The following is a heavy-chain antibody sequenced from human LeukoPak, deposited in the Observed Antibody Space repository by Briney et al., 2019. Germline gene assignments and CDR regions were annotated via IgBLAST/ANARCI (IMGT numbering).Heavy chain of an antibody. CDR2: ISPNSGGT. J-gene: IGHJ3*02. CDR1: GYTFTGYY. D-gene: IGHD3-22*01. V-gene: IGHV1-2*02. Sequence: ASVKVSCKASGYTFTGYYMHWVRQAPGQGLEWMGWISPNSGGTNYAQKFQGRVTMTRDTSISTAYMELSRLRSDDTAVYYCARDWGVVVPRYAFDIWGQGTMVTVSS. CDR3: ARDWGVVVPRYAFDI.